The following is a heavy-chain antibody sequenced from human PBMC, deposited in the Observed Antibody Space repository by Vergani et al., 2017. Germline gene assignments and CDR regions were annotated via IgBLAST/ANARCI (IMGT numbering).Heavy chain of an antibody. Sequence: QVRLQESGPGLVKPSETLSLICTVSGVSITTYYWSWVRQPPGKGLEWLGYIYYSGSTTYNPSLKSRVTISVDTSKNQFSLKLSSVTAADTAVYYCARAPRWGYNWFDPWGQGTLVTVSS. CDR3: ARAPRWGYNWFDP. D-gene: IGHD3-16*01. J-gene: IGHJ5*02. CDR2: IYYSGST. V-gene: IGHV4-59*01. CDR1: GVSITTYY.